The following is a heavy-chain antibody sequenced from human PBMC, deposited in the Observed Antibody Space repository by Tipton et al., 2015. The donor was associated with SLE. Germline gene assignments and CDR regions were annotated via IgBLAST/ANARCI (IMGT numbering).Heavy chain of an antibody. V-gene: IGHV3-15*01. Sequence: SLRLSCAASGFTFSNAWMNWVRQAPGKGLEWVGRIKSKIDGGTTDYAAPVKGRFTISRDDSKNTLYLQMNSLKTEDTAVYYCTTSVVIYFRDHDRRYFDYWGQGTLVTVSS. J-gene: IGHJ4*02. CDR1: GFTFSNAW. CDR3: TTSVVIYFRDHDRRYFDY. D-gene: IGHD2-2*01. CDR2: IKSKIDGGTT.